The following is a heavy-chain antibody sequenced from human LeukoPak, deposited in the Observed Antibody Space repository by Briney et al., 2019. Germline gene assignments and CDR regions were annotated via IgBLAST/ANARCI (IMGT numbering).Heavy chain of an antibody. J-gene: IGHJ4*02. D-gene: IGHD2-2*01. CDR3: ARGVEDPIVVVPAAMGY. V-gene: IGHV1-8*01. CDR2: MNPNSGST. Sequence: GASVKVSCKASGYTFTSYDINWVRQATGQGLEWMGWMNPNSGSTGYAQKFQGRVTMTRNTSISTAYMELSSLRSEDTAVYYCARGVEDPIVVVPAAMGYWGQGTLVTVSS. CDR1: GYTFTSYD.